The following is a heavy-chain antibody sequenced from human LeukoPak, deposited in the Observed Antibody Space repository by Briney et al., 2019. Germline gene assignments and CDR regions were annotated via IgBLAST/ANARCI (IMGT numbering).Heavy chain of an antibody. CDR2: INPNSGGT. J-gene: IGHJ5*02. CDR1: GYTFTGYY. CDR3: ARDRYAGNWFDP. D-gene: IGHD5-12*01. V-gene: IGHV1-2*02. Sequence: ASVKVSCKASGYTFTGYYMHWVRQAPGQGLEWMGWINPNSGGTNYAQKFQGRVTMTRDTSISTAYMELSRLRSDDTAVYYCARDRYAGNWFDPWGQGTLVTVSS.